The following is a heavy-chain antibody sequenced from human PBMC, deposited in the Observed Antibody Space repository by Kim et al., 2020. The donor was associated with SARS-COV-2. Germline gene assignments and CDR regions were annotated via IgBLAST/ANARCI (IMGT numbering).Heavy chain of an antibody. CDR2: ISWDGGST. Sequence: GGSLRLSCAASGFTFDDYTMHWVRQAPGKGLEWVSLISWDGGSTYYADSVKGRFTISRDNSKNSLYLQMNSLRTEDTALYYCAKLQGSATVFLSYFDYWGQGTLVTVSS. D-gene: IGHD2-21*01. CDR1: GFTFDDYT. J-gene: IGHJ4*02. V-gene: IGHV3-43*01. CDR3: AKLQGSATVFLSYFDY.